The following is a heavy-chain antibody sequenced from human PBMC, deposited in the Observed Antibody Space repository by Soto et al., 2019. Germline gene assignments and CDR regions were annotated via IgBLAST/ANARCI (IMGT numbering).Heavy chain of an antibody. Sequence: QVQLQESGPGLVKASQTLSLTCNVSGGSISSGGYYWTRIRQHPGKGLESIGNIHHSGSTFYNTTLKSRVSISVDASKNRFSLKLSAVTAADTAVYFCVRGVLSWGQGTLVTVSS. CDR1: GGSISSGGYY. V-gene: IGHV4-31*03. D-gene: IGHD3-10*01. J-gene: IGHJ1*01. CDR2: IHHSGST. CDR3: VRGVLS.